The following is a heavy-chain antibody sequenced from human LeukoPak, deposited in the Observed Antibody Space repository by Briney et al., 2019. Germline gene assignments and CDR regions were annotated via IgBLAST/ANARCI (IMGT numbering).Heavy chain of an antibody. V-gene: IGHV3-21*01. Sequence: GGSLRLSCAASGFTFSSYSMNWVRQAPGKGLEWVSSISSSSSYIYYADSVKGRFTISRDNAKNSLYLQMNSLRAEDTAVYYCARVVGYYYYMDVWGKGTTVTVSS. J-gene: IGHJ6*03. CDR2: ISSSSSYI. CDR1: GFTFSSYS. D-gene: IGHD2-15*01. CDR3: ARVVGYYYYMDV.